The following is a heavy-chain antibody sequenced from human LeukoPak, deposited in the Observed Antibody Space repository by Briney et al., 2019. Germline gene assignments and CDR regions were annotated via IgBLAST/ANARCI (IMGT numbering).Heavy chain of an antibody. J-gene: IGHJ5*02. CDR1: GGSIRSSSDF. V-gene: IGHV4-39*01. CDR3: ATLKRSTPNWFDP. Sequence: PSETLSLTXTVSGGSIRSSSDFWGWIGQPPGKGLEWIGSIHYSGSTNYNPSLRSRVTLSVDTSKNQFSLKLSSVTAADTAVYYCATLKRSTPNWFDPWGQGILVTVSS. CDR2: IHYSGST.